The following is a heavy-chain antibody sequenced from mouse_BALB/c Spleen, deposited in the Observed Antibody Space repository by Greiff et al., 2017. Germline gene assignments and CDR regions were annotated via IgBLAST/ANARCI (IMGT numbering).Heavy chain of an antibody. D-gene: IGHD2-14*01. Sequence: EVQLQQSGPELVKPGASVKMSCKASGYTFTSYVMHWVKQKPGQGLEWIGYINPYNDGTKYNEKFKGKATLTSDKSSSTAYMELSSLTSEDSAVYYCARGYYRYDVASYAMDYWGQGTSVTVSS. J-gene: IGHJ4*01. CDR2: INPYNDGT. CDR1: GYTFTSYV. CDR3: ARGYYRYDVASYAMDY. V-gene: IGHV1-14*01.